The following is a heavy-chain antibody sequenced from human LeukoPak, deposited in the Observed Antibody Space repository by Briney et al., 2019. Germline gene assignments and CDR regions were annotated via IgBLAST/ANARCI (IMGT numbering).Heavy chain of an antibody. D-gene: IGHD3-22*01. V-gene: IGHV1-69*13. J-gene: IGHJ6*03. CDR2: IIPVFAIA. CDR3: ARLGYDSSELDYDYYYIDV. CDR1: GDTFSNYA. Sequence: ASVKVSCKASGDTFSNYAISWVRQAPGQGLEWMAVIIPVFAIADSAQKFQGRVTITADESTSTVYMEMSSLTSEDTAVYYCARLGYDSSELDYDYYYIDVWGKGTTVTVSS.